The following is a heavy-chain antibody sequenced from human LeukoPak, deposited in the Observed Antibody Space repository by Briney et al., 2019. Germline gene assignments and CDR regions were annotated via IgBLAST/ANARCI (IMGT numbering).Heavy chain of an antibody. CDR3: VKDRTPDGYYSVDY. CDR2: IIGNAGRT. CDR1: GFAFNIYA. D-gene: IGHD2-2*03. V-gene: IGHV3-23*01. Sequence: GGSLRLSCAASGFAFNIYAMNWVRQAPGKGLEWVALIIGNAGRTEYADSVKGRFTIARDNSKYTLDLYMNSLRVEDTAVYYCVKDRTPDGYYSVDYWGQGALVTVSS. J-gene: IGHJ4*02.